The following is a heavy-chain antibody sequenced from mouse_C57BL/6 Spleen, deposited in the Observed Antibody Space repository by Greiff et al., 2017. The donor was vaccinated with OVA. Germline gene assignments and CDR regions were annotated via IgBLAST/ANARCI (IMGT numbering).Heavy chain of an antibody. D-gene: IGHD1-2*01. CDR3: ASHDYEGFAY. V-gene: IGHV2-6*01. CDR1: GFSLTSYG. CDR2: IWGVGST. J-gene: IGHJ3*01. Sequence: VKVVESGPGLVAPSQSLSITCTVSGFSLTSYGVDWVRQSPGKGLEWLGVIWGVGSTNYNSALKSRLSISKDNSKSQVFLKMNSLQTDDTAMYYCASHDYEGFAYWGQGTLVTVSA.